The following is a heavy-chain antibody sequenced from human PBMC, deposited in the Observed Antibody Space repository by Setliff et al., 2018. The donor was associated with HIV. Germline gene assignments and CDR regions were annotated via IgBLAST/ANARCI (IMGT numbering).Heavy chain of an antibody. J-gene: IGHJ6*03. CDR3: ARHPRHYNILTGYRYYYMDV. D-gene: IGHD3-9*01. Sequence: SETLSLTCAVSGVSISSSSYFWGWIRRPPGTGLDWIGSIYFSGSTYYNPSLESRVTISMDTSKNQFSLKLTSVAAADTAVYYCARHPRHYNILTGYRYYYMDVWGKGTTVTVSS. CDR2: IYFSGST. CDR1: GVSISSSSYF. V-gene: IGHV4-39*01.